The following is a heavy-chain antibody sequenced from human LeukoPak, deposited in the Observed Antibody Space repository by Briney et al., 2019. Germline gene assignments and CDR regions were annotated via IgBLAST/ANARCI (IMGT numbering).Heavy chain of an antibody. CDR1: GGSVSGYF. Sequence: SETLSLTCTVSGGSVSGYFWSWVRQPPGKGLEFIGCIHHTGDAAYNPSLKSRVTISVDASKNQFSLKLNSVIPADTAVYYCAMGAGWLIDYWGQGSLVTVSS. D-gene: IGHD2-15*01. V-gene: IGHV4-59*02. J-gene: IGHJ4*02. CDR2: IHHTGDA. CDR3: AMGAGWLIDY.